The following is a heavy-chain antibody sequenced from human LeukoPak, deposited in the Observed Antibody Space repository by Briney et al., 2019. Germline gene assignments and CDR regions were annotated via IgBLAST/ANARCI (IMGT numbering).Heavy chain of an antibody. D-gene: IGHD4-23*01. CDR3: ARGRGGDNSNWFDP. V-gene: IGHV3-21*01. CDR1: GFTFSEYS. Sequence: GGSLRPSCAASGFTFSEYSMNWLRQAPGKGLEWVSAIIKSGSHIYYADSVKGRFTISRDNANSALYLQMTGLRDEDTAVYYCARGRGGDNSNWFDPWGPGTLVTVSS. J-gene: IGHJ5*02. CDR2: IIKSGSHI.